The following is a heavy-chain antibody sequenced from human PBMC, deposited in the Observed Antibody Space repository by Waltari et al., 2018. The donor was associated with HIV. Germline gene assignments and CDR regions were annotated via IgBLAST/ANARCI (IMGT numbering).Heavy chain of an antibody. CDR3: TTDEFYYGNSGYFDY. D-gene: IGHD3-22*01. CDR1: GFTFGNAG. V-gene: IGHV3-15*05. Sequence: EVQLVESGGDLVKPGGCLRRSCADSGFTFGNAGMSWVRQAPGKGPEWVGRIKSKADGGTTDYAAPVKGRFTISRDDSKNTLYLQMNSLRFEDTAVYYCTTDEFYYGNSGYFDYWGQGTLVTVSS. J-gene: IGHJ4*02. CDR2: IKSKADGGTT.